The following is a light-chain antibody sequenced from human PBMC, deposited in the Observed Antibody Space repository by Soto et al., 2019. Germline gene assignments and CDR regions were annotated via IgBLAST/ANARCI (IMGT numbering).Light chain of an antibody. CDR1: SSDVGAYNY. Sequence: QSVLTQPASVSGSPGQSVAISCTGTSSDVGAYNYISWYQQHPGKAPKLLLSEVSNRPSGVSDRFSGSKSGNTASLTISGLQAEDEADYYCSSLTTSFTDGFGTGTKGTVL. CDR3: SSLTTSFTDG. V-gene: IGLV2-14*01. CDR2: EVS. J-gene: IGLJ1*01.